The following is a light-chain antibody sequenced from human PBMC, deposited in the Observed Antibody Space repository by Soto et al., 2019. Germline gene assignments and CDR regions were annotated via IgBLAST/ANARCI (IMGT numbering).Light chain of an antibody. CDR2: DTS. J-gene: IGKJ5*01. V-gene: IGKV3-11*01. CDR3: HQRNK. CDR1: QFLSSY. Sequence: EIVLTQSPGPLSLSPGERATLSCRASQFLSSYLAWYQQIPGQPPRLLIYDTSNRVTGIPARFSGSRSGTDFTLTISSLEPEDFAVYFCHQRNKFGQGTRLEIK.